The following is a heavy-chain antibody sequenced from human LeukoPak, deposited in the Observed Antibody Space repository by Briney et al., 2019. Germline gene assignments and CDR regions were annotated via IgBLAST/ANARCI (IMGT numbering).Heavy chain of an antibody. V-gene: IGHV4-39*07. J-gene: IGHJ4*02. CDR1: GGSISSSGYY. D-gene: IGHD3-10*01. CDR2: IYHSGST. Sequence: PSETLSLTCSVSGGSISSSGYYWGWIRQPPGKGLEWIGSIYHSGSTNHNPSLKSRVTISVDKSKSQFSLNLNSVTAADTAVYYCARDDTGVIRGIRFHYWGQGTLVTVSS. CDR3: ARDDTGVIRGIRFHY.